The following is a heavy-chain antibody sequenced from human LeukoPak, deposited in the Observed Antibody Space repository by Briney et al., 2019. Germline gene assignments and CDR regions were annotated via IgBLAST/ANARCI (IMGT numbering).Heavy chain of an antibody. Sequence: GESLRLSCVASGFTFSSYTMNWVRQAPGQGLEWISSIGSGSSSLYYADSVKGRFTISRDKAKNSLYLEMNSLRAEDTAVYYCARNPSWFAEKDRDYWGQGTMVTVSS. CDR3: ARNPSWFAEKDRDY. V-gene: IGHV3-21*04. CDR1: GFTFSSYT. D-gene: IGHD3-10*01. J-gene: IGHJ4*02. CDR2: IGSGSSSL.